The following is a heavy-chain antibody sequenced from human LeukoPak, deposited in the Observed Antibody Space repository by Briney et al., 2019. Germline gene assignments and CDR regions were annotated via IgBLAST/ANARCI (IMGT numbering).Heavy chain of an antibody. CDR1: GFTFSSYW. Sequence: GGSLRLSCAASGFTFSSYWMSWVRQAPGKGLEWVANIKQDGSEKYYVDSVKGRFTISRDNAKNSLYLQMNSLRAEDTAVYYCARHGKVVAAAFDYWGQGTLVTVSS. CDR3: ARHGKVVAAAFDY. J-gene: IGHJ4*02. CDR2: IKQDGSEK. V-gene: IGHV3-7*02. D-gene: IGHD6-13*01.